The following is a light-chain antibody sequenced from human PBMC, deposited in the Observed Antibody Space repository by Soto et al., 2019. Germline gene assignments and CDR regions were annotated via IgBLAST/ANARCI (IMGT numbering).Light chain of an antibody. V-gene: IGKV3-11*01. CDR3: QQRSDWHPIT. CDR2: DAS. CDR1: QSISSQ. Sequence: EILLTQSPATLSLSPGERATLSCRASQSISSQLAWYQQKPGQAPRLLIHDASNRATGIPARFSGSGSGTDFTLTISSLETEDFAVYYCQQRSDWHPITFGQGTRLEIK. J-gene: IGKJ5*01.